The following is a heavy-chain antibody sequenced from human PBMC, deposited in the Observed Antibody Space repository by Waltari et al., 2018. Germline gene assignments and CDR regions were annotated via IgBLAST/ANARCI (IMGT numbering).Heavy chain of an antibody. V-gene: IGHV3-30*18. CDR3: AKVYCSSTSCYNDYYMDV. J-gene: IGHJ6*03. CDR1: GFTFSSYG. D-gene: IGHD2-2*02. CDR2: ISYDGSNK. Sequence: QVQLVESGGGVVQPGRSLRLSCAASGFTFSSYGMHWVRQAPGKGLEWEAVISYDGSNKYYADSVKGRFTISRDNSKNTLYLQMNSLRAEDTAVYYCAKVYCSSTSCYNDYYMDVWGKGTTVTISS.